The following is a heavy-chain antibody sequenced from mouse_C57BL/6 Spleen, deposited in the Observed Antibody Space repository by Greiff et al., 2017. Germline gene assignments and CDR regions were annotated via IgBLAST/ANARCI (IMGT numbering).Heavy chain of an antibody. Sequence: VKLMESGPGLVAPSQSLSITCTVSGFSLTSYAISWVRQPPGKGLEWLGVIWTGGGTNYNSTLKSSLSISKDNSKSQVFLKMNSLRTDDTARYYCATNYYGSSFPFAYWGQGTLVTVSA. D-gene: IGHD1-1*01. CDR3: ATNYYGSSFPFAY. J-gene: IGHJ3*01. CDR2: IWTGGGT. CDR1: GFSLTSYA. V-gene: IGHV2-9-1*01.